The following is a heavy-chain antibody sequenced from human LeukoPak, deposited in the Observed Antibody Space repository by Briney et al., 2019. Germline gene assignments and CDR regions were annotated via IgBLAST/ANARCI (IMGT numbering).Heavy chain of an antibody. D-gene: IGHD1-1*01. CDR3: ATVGTTGTRWFDP. CDR1: GYSFTNYW. Sequence: GASLKISCKGFGYSFTNYWIGWVRQMPGKGLEWMGIIFPLDSDTRYSPSLQGQVTISVDKSISTAYLQWSSLKTSDTAIYYCATVGTTGTRWFDPWGQGTLVTVSS. V-gene: IGHV5-51*01. CDR2: IFPLDSDT. J-gene: IGHJ5*02.